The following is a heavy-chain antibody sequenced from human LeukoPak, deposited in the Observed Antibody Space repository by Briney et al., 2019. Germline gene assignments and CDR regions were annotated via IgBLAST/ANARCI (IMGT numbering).Heavy chain of an antibody. CDR2: INHSGST. D-gene: IGHD2-15*01. CDR1: GGSFSGYY. J-gene: IGHJ5*02. Sequence: PSETLSLTCAVYGGSFSGYYWSWIRQPPGKGLEWIGEINHSGSTNYNPSLKSRVTISVDTSTNQFSLKLSSVTAADTAVYYCARRTTYCSGGSCHNWFDPWGQGTLVTVSS. CDR3: ARRTTYCSGGSCHNWFDP. V-gene: IGHV4-34*01.